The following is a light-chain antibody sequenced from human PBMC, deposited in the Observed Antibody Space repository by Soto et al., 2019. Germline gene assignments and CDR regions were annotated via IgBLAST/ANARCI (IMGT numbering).Light chain of an antibody. CDR3: QQYSTWPPIT. V-gene: IGKV3-15*01. Sequence: EIVLTQSPGTLSLSPGERATLSCRASQSVSNNYLAWYQQKPGQAPRLLIYGASNRATGVPARFSGSGSGTEFTLTISSLQSEDFAVYYCQQYSTWPPITFGPGTRLEIK. CDR2: GAS. J-gene: IGKJ5*01. CDR1: QSVSNN.